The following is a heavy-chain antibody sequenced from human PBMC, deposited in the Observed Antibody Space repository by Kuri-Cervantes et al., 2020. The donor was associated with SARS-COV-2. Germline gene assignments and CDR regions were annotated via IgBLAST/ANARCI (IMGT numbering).Heavy chain of an antibody. D-gene: IGHD4-17*01. Sequence: SETLSLTCTVSGGSISSYYWGWIRQPPGKGLEWIGSIYHSGSTYYNPSLKSRVTISVDTSKNQFSLKLSSVTAADTAVYYCARHDYGEGRGAFDIWGQGTMVTVSS. CDR1: GGSISSYY. CDR3: ARHDYGEGRGAFDI. J-gene: IGHJ3*02. CDR2: IYHSGST. V-gene: IGHV4-38-2*02.